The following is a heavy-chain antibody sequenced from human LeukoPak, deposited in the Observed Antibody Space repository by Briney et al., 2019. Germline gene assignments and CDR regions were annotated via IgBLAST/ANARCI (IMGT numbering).Heavy chain of an antibody. CDR1: GFTFSSYS. V-gene: IGHV3-21*01. CDR3: ARDVSPPPYFDY. D-gene: IGHD5/OR15-5a*01. Sequence: GGSLRLSCAASGFTFSSYSMNWVRQAPGKGLEWVSSISSSSSYIYYADSVKGRFTISRDNAKNSLYLQMNSLRAEDTAVYYCARDVSPPPYFDYWGQGTLVTVSS. CDR2: ISSSSSYI. J-gene: IGHJ4*02.